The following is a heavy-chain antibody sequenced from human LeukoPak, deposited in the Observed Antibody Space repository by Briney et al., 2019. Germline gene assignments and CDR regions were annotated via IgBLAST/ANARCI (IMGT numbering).Heavy chain of an antibody. V-gene: IGHV3-23*01. CDR2: ISGSGGST. D-gene: IGHD6-19*01. Sequence: GGTLRLSCAASGFTFSSYAMSWVRQAPGKGLEWVSAISGSGGSTYYADSVEGRFTISRDNSKNTLYLQMNSLRAEDTAVYYCAKPPGIAVAPGDYWGQGTLVTVSS. CDR1: GFTFSSYA. CDR3: AKPPGIAVAPGDY. J-gene: IGHJ4*02.